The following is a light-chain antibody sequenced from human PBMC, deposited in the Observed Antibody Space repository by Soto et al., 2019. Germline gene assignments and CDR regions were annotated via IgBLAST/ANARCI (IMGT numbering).Light chain of an antibody. J-gene: IGKJ5*01. CDR3: HQYSSSPIT. Sequence: EIVLTQAPATLSLSPLEIATVSFRASQSVSSSYLVWHQQKPGQAPRLLIYAASSRATGIPDRFSGSGSGTDYTLTISRLESEDFAVYYCHQYSSSPITFGQGTRLEIK. CDR1: QSVSSSY. V-gene: IGKV3-20*01. CDR2: AAS.